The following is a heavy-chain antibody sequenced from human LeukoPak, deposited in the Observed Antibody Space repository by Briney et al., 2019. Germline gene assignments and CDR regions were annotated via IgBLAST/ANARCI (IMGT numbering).Heavy chain of an antibody. CDR1: GGTFSSYA. CDR2: IIPISGTA. V-gene: IGHV1-69*05. CDR3: ARDISGVY. J-gene: IGHJ4*02. D-gene: IGHD3-9*01. Sequence: GSSVKVSCKASGGTFSSYAISWVRQAPGQGLEWMGGIIPISGTANYAQKLQGRVTMTTDTSTSTAYMERRSLRSDDTAVYYCARDISGVYWGQGTLVTVSS.